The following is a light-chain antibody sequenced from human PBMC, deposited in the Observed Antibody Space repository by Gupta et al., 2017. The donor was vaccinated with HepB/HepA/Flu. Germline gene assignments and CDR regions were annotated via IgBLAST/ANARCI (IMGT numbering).Light chain of an antibody. CDR2: DAS. CDR1: QRVSRY. V-gene: IGKV3-11*01. Sequence: EIVLTQSPATVSLSPGERATLSCRASQRVSRYLAWYQQKPGQAPRLLIYDASNRATGIPARFSGSGSGTDFTLTISRLEPEDFAVYYCQQRSNWPVTFGQGTKVEIK. CDR3: QQRSNWPVT. J-gene: IGKJ1*01.